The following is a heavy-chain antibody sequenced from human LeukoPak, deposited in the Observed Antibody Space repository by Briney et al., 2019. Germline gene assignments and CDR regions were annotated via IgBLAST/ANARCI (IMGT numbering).Heavy chain of an antibody. V-gene: IGHV3-23*01. J-gene: IGHJ4*02. Sequence: GGSLRLSCAASGVSFRSHVISWVRQAPGKRLEWVSAISGSVSSTYTADSVKGRYSISTDNSKNTLYLQMKSLRAADTAVYYCAKYTTFFPDNWGQGTLVTASS. CDR1: GVSFRSHV. CDR2: ISGSVSST. CDR3: AKYTTFFPDN. D-gene: IGHD3-16*01.